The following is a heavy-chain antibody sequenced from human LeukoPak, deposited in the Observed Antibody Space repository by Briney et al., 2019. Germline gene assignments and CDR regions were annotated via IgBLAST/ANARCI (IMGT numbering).Heavy chain of an antibody. D-gene: IGHD6-13*01. J-gene: IGHJ4*02. CDR2: INHSGST. CDR3: ARDPYSSSCPYGDPGDY. Sequence: PSETLSRTCAVYGGSFSGYYWSWIRQPPGKGLEGSGEINHSGSTNYNPSLKSRVTISVDTSKTQSSLKPSSVTAEDTAVYYCARDPYSSSCPYGDPGDYWGQGTLVTVSS. CDR1: GGSFSGYY. V-gene: IGHV4-34*01.